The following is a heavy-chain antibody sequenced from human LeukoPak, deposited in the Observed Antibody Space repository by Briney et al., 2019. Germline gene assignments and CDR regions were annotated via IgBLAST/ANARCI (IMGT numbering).Heavy chain of an antibody. V-gene: IGHV6-1*01. Sequence: SQTLSLTCAISGDSVSSNSVAWNWIRQSPSRGLEWLGRTYYRSKWYNDYAVSVKSRITINPDTSKNQFSLQLNSVTPENTAVYYCARAGITGTLRNYYYRGMDVWGQGTTVTVSS. CDR1: GDSVSSNSVA. D-gene: IGHD1-20*01. CDR3: ARAGITGTLRNYYYRGMDV. J-gene: IGHJ6*02. CDR2: TYYRSKWYN.